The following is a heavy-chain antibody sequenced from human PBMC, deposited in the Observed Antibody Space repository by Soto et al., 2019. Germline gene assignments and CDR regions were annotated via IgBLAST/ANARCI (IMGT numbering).Heavy chain of an antibody. D-gene: IGHD3-22*01. CDR3: AKTLYYYDTSGYQ. J-gene: IGHJ4*02. CDR2: IGFSSATV. Sequence: GGSLRLSCAASGFTFSDYTMNWVRQAPGKGLEWVSYIGFSSATVSYVDSVKGRFTISRDNSKNTLYLQMNSLRAEDTAVYYCAKTLYYYDTSGYQWGQGTLVTVSS. V-gene: IGHV3-48*01. CDR1: GFTFSDYT.